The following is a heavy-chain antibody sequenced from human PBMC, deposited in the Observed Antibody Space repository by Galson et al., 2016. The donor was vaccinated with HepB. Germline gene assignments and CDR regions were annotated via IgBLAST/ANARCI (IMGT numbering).Heavy chain of an antibody. CDR2: IDPSDSYT. V-gene: IGHV5-10-1*01. CDR1: GYSFNNYW. J-gene: IGHJ6*03. Sequence: QSGAEVKKPGESLRISCKASGYSFNNYWISWVRQMPGKGLEWVGTIDPSDSYTNYSPSFEGHVTISTDRAISTAYLHWSSLKASDSALYHCARHLPTYHDFWSGYQHSYYYMDVWGEGTTVIVSS. D-gene: IGHD3-3*01. CDR3: ARHLPTYHDFWSGYQHSYYYMDV.